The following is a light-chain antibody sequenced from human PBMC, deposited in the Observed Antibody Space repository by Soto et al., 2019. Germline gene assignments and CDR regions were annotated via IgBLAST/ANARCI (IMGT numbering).Light chain of an antibody. J-gene: IGKJ1*01. CDR1: QSVSSSY. V-gene: IGKV3D-20*02. Sequence: IVLTQSACTLSLSPGERATLSCRASQSVSSSYLAWYQQKPGQAPRLLIYAASSRATGIPDRFSGSGSGTDFTLTISSLEPEDFALYYCQQRSYWPTFGQGTKVDI. CDR2: AAS. CDR3: QQRSYWPT.